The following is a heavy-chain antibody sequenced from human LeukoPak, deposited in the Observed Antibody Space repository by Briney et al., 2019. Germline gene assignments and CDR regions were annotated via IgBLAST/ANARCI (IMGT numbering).Heavy chain of an antibody. D-gene: IGHD3-3*01. CDR3: ARGQEVDFWSGYLMDV. J-gene: IGHJ6*02. V-gene: IGHV3-66*01. CDR2: IYSGGST. CDR1: GFTVSSNY. Sequence: GGSLRLSCAASGFTVSSNYMSWVRQAPGKGLEWVSVIYSGGSTYYADSVKGRFTISRDNSKNTLYLQMNSLRVEDTAVYYCARGQEVDFWSGYLMDVWGQGTTVTVSS.